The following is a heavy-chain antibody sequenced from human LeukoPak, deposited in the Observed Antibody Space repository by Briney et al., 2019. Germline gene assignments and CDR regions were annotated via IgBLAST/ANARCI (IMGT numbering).Heavy chain of an antibody. D-gene: IGHD2-2*01. J-gene: IGHJ5*02. CDR3: ARDKVVAPAAISYFEYDWFDP. Sequence: ASVKVSCKASGYTFTSYGISWVRQAPGQGLEWMGWISAYNGNTNYAQKLQGRVTMTTDTSTSTAYMELRSLRSDDTAVYYCARDKVVAPAAISYFEYDWFDPWGQGTLVTVSS. V-gene: IGHV1-18*01. CDR1: GYTFTSYG. CDR2: ISAYNGNT.